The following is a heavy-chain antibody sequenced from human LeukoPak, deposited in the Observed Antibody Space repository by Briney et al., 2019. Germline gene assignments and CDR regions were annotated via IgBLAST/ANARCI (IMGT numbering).Heavy chain of an antibody. D-gene: IGHD2-2*01. J-gene: IGHJ6*02. Sequence: GGGLRVSCAASGFTFSSYWMSWVRQAPGKGLGWVSNIKQDVSEKYYVDSVKGRFTISRDNANNSLYLQMNSLRDEDTAVYYCATEFALLPAAPRSGMDVWGQGTAVTVSS. CDR3: ATEFALLPAAPRSGMDV. CDR1: GFTFSSYW. V-gene: IGHV3-7*01. CDR2: IKQDVSEK.